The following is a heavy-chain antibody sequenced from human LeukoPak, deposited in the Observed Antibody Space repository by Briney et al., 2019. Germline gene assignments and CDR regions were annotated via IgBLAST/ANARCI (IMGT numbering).Heavy chain of an antibody. V-gene: IGHV1-69*05. CDR2: ILPIFGTA. CDR3: AIMVYAPFDYDSSGRSRGGAFDI. D-gene: IGHD3-22*01. CDR1: GGTFSSYA. Sequence: SVKVSCKASGGTFSSYAISWVRQPPGQGLEWMGGILPIFGTANYAQKCQGRVTITTDESTSTAYMELSSLRSEDTAVYYCAIMVYAPFDYDSSGRSRGGAFDIWSQGTMVTVSS. J-gene: IGHJ3*02.